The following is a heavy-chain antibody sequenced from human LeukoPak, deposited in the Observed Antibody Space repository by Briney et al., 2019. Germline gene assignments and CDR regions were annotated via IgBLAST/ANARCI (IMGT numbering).Heavy chain of an antibody. CDR2: GYTSGGT. V-gene: IGHV4-4*07. CDR1: GGSISGYY. J-gene: IGHJ4*02. Sequence: SETLSLTCTVSGGSISGYYWSWIRQPAGKGPEWIGRGYTSGGTNYNPSLKSRVTMSLDTSKNQFSLKLSSVTAADTAVYYCARDLAGSGSYWGQGTLVTVSS. CDR3: ARDLAGSGSY. D-gene: IGHD3-10*01.